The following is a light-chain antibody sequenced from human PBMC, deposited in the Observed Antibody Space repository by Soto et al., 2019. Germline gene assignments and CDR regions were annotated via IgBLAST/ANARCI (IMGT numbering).Light chain of an antibody. CDR3: QYYSSAPA. Sequence: EIQMTESPTSLSASVGDRVTITCRASQGFRNLVAWYQQKPGKAPKLLTYAASTLQSVVPSRFSGSGSGTDFTLTINSLQPEDVATYSCQYYSSAPAFGPGTKVEIK. CDR1: QGFRNL. J-gene: IGKJ3*01. V-gene: IGKV1-27*01. CDR2: AAS.